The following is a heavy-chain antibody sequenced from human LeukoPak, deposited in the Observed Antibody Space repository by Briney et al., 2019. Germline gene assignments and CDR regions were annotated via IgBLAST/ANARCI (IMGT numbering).Heavy chain of an antibody. CDR1: GFTVTSTY. V-gene: IGHV3-66*01. CDR3: ARDIRQVGARG. D-gene: IGHD1-26*01. CDR2: FYSGDTT. Sequence: GGSLRLPCAASGFTVTSTYMSWVRQAPGKGLEWVSVFYSGDTTYYANSVKGRFTISRDESENTLYLQMKGLRAEDTAVYYCARDIRQVGARGWGQGTLVAVSS. J-gene: IGHJ4*02.